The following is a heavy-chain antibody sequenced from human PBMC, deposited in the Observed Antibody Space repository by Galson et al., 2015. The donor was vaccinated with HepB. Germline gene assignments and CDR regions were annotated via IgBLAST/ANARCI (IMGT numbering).Heavy chain of an antibody. J-gene: IGHJ3*02. CDR3: ARPATPGGSDAFDT. CDR2: ISSSSSYI. V-gene: IGHV3-21*01. D-gene: IGHD1-26*01. Sequence: SLRLSCAASGFTFSSYSMNWVRQAPGKGLEWVSSISSSSSYIYYADSVKGRFTISRDNAKNSLYLQMNSLRAEDTAVYYCARPATPGGSDAFDTWGQGTMVTVSS. CDR1: GFTFSSYS.